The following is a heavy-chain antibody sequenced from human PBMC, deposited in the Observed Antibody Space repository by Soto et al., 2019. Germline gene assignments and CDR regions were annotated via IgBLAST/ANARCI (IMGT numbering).Heavy chain of an antibody. Sequence: QVQLQESGPGLVKPSETPSLSCTVSGGSISSYYWSWFRQSPGKRMEWIGYVHHSWGSSYNPSLQSRVAISLDTPKSQFSLKVTSVTATDTAVYYCARQGFGPLHGLVDVWGQGTTVTVSS. CDR2: VHHSWGS. CDR1: GGSISSYY. D-gene: IGHD3-10*01. V-gene: IGHV4-59*08. J-gene: IGHJ6*02. CDR3: ARQGFGPLHGLVDV.